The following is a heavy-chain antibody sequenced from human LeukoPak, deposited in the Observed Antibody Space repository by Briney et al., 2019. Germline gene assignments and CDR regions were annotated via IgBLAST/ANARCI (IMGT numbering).Heavy chain of an antibody. Sequence: GGSLRLSCAASGFTFDDYGMSWVRQAPGKGLEWVSGINWNGGSTGYADSVKGRFTISRDNAKNSLYLQMNSLRAEDTALYYCARGTLKAAATDFDYWGQGTLVTVSP. CDR1: GFTFDDYG. V-gene: IGHV3-20*04. D-gene: IGHD6-13*01. CDR3: ARGTLKAAATDFDY. J-gene: IGHJ4*02. CDR2: INWNGGST.